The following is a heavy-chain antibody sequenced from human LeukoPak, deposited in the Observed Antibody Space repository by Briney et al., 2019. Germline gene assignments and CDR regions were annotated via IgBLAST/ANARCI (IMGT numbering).Heavy chain of an antibody. V-gene: IGHV1-2*04. CDR1: GYTFNGYY. J-gene: IGHJ4*02. D-gene: IGHD5-18*01. CDR2: INPNSGGT. CDR3: ARQTHEKDTAMEFFDY. Sequence: ASVKVACKASGYTFNGYYMHWVRQAPGQGLEWMGWINPNSGGTNYAQKFQGWVTMTRDTSISTAYMELSRLRSDDTAVYYCARQTHEKDTAMEFFDYWGQGTLVTVSS.